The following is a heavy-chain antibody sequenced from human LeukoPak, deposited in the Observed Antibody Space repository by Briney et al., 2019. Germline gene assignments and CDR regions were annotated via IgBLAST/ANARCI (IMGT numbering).Heavy chain of an antibody. CDR2: IYHSGGT. CDR3: ARVGVSNDFWSGYPHYNWFDP. Sequence: SETLSLTCAVSGGSISSGGYSWSWIRQPPGKGLEWIGYIYHSGGTYYNPSLKSRVTISVDRSKNQFSLKLSSVTAADTAVYYCARVGVSNDFWSGYPHYNWFDPWGQGTLVTVSS. V-gene: IGHV4-30-2*01. D-gene: IGHD3-3*01. J-gene: IGHJ5*02. CDR1: GGSISSGGYS.